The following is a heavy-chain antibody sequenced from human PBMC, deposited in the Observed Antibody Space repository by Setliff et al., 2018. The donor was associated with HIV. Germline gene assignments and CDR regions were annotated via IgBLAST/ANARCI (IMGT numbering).Heavy chain of an antibody. D-gene: IGHD2-15*01. Sequence: KISCKTSGSNFATYWVGWVRQMPGKGLEWLGILYFGDSDPKYNPSFEGQVTISADKSIKTAFLQWRSLETSDTAIYYCARGRGGYFGGGRYYNLPYFGSWGQGTLVTVSS. CDR2: LYFGDSDP. CDR1: GSNFATYW. V-gene: IGHV5-51*01. J-gene: IGHJ4*02. CDR3: ARGRGGYFGGGRYYNLPYFGS.